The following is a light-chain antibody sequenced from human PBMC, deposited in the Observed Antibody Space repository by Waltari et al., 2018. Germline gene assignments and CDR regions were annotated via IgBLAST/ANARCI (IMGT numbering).Light chain of an antibody. Sequence: EIIMTPSPGPLSASPGATVTLSCRASQSIGRDVAWYQQKSGQAPRLIMYVTSSRTTGIPARFSSSGSGTHFTLTISSLQADDVATFCCQQYQEWPYTFARGTQVE. CDR1: QSIGRD. CDR2: VTS. CDR3: QQYQEWPYT. J-gene: IGKJ2*01. V-gene: IGKV3-15*01.